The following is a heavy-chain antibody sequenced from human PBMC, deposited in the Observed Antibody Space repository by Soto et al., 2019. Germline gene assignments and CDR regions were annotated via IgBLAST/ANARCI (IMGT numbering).Heavy chain of an antibody. CDR1: GGSISSSFYY. CDR3: ARQCSGGSCHSRDSYYGMDV. D-gene: IGHD2-15*01. CDR2: IYYSGTT. J-gene: IGHJ6*02. V-gene: IGHV4-39*01. Sequence: SETLSLTCTVSGGSISSSFYYWGWIRQPPGKGLEWIGSIYYSGTTYSNPSLKSRVTISADTSKNQLSLRLSSVTAADTAVYYCARQCSGGSCHSRDSYYGMDVWGQGTTVTVSS.